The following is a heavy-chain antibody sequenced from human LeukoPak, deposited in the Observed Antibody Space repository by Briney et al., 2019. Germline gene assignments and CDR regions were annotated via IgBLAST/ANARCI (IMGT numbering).Heavy chain of an antibody. J-gene: IGHJ4*02. CDR1: GFTFETYH. CDR3: ARKWLADLGDDTSFGGTPFDS. CDR2: ITSGGGVI. V-gene: IGHV3-48*03. Sequence: GRSLRLSCVASGFTFETYHMNWVRQAPGKGLEWLSGITSGGGVIYYADSVKGRFTISRDDATNSVFLQMSGLTVADTAVYYCARKWLADLGDDTSFGGTPFDSWGQGTLVIVSS. D-gene: IGHD3-16*01.